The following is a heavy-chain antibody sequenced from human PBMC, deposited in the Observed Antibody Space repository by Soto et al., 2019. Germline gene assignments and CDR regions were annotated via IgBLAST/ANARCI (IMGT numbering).Heavy chain of an antibody. CDR3: ARDRFNHVVAAAPGY. V-gene: IGHV1-18*01. CDR1: GYTFTSYG. Sequence: ASVKVSCKASGYTFTSYGISWVRQAPGQGLEWMGWISAYNGNTNYAQKLQGRVTMTTDTSTSTAYIELRSLRSDDTAVYYCARDRFNHVVAAAPGYWGQGTLVTVSS. D-gene: IGHD2-15*01. CDR2: ISAYNGNT. J-gene: IGHJ4*02.